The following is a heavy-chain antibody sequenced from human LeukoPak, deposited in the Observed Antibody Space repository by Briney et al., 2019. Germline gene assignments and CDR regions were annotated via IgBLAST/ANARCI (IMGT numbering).Heavy chain of an antibody. CDR2: IYYSGST. CDR3: ARLIKYSSSSYAFDI. J-gene: IGHJ3*02. V-gene: IGHV4-59*01. Sequence: SETLSLTCTVSGGSITDYYWSWIRQPPGKGLEWIGYIYYSGSTNYNPSLKSRVTISVDTSKNQFSLKLSSVTAADTAVYYCARLIKYSSSSYAFDIWGQGTMVTVSS. D-gene: IGHD6-6*01. CDR1: GGSITDYY.